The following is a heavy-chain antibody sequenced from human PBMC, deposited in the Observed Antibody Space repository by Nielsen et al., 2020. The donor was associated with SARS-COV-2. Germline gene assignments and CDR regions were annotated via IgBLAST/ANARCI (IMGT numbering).Heavy chain of an antibody. D-gene: IGHD4-17*01. V-gene: IGHV4-30-4*01. CDR1: GGSISSGSYY. CDR3: ARAPNDYGDLNGFDI. Sequence: SETLSLTCAVSGGSISSGSYYWSWIRQPPGKGLEWIGYIYYSGSAYYNPSLKSRVTISVDTSKNQFSLNLSSVTAADTAVYYCARAPNDYGDLNGFDIWGQGTMVTVSS. J-gene: IGHJ3*02. CDR2: IYYSGSA.